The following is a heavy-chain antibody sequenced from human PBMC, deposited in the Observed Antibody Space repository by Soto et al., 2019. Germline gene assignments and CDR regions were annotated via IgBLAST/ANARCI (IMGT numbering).Heavy chain of an antibody. CDR2: IFHSGTT. CDR3: ARQLERGGLPEGFEY. Sequence: QVQLQESGPGLVEPSGTLSLTCVVSGDSISSSHWWSWVRQPPGKGLEWIGEIFHSGTTKYNPSLERRVTLSVDKSNNQLALKLSSVTAADTAVYYCARQLERGGLPEGFEYWGQGTLATVSS. V-gene: IGHV4-4*02. J-gene: IGHJ4*02. D-gene: IGHD1-1*01. CDR1: GDSISSSHW.